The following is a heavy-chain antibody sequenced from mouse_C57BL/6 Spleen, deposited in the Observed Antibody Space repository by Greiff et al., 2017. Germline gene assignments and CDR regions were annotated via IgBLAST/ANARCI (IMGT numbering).Heavy chain of an antibody. CDR1: GFNIKDDY. J-gene: IGHJ3*01. CDR2: IDPENGDT. Sequence: EVQLQESGAELVRPGASVKLSCTASGFNIKDDYMHWVKQRPEQGLEWIGWIDPENGDTEYASKVQGKATITADTASNTAYLQLSRLTAEDTAVYYCTTDVRRGFAYWGQGTLVTVSA. CDR3: TTDVRRGFAY. V-gene: IGHV14-4*01.